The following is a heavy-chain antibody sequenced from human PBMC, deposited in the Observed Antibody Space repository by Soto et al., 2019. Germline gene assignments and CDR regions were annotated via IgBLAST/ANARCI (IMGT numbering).Heavy chain of an antibody. CDR3: ERGHNSINLLVVDQAAFDI. Sequence: SETLSLTCAVYGGSFSGYYWSWIRQPPGKGLEWIGEINHSGSTNYNPSLKSRVTISVDTSKNQFSLKLSSVTAADTAVYYCERGHNSINLLVVDQAAFDIWGQGTMVTVSS. D-gene: IGHD3-22*01. CDR1: GGSFSGYY. CDR2: INHSGST. J-gene: IGHJ3*02. V-gene: IGHV4-34*01.